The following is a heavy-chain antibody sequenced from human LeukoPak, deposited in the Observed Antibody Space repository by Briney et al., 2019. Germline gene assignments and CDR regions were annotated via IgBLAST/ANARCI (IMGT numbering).Heavy chain of an antibody. Sequence: ASVKVSCKVSGGTFSSYAISWVRQAPGQGLEWMGRIIPILGIANYAQKFQGRVTITADKSTSTAYMELSSLRSEDTAVYYCARDGVTTVVTPPLYFDYWGQGTLVTVSS. V-gene: IGHV1-69*04. D-gene: IGHD4-23*01. CDR1: GGTFSSYA. J-gene: IGHJ4*02. CDR2: IIPILGIA. CDR3: ARDGVTTVVTPPLYFDY.